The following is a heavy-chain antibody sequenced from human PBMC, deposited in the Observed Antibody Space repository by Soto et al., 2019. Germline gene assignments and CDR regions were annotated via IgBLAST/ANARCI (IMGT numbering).Heavy chain of an antibody. CDR3: TKTEQWLIAYFDY. CDR2: ISGSGTST. D-gene: IGHD6-19*01. CDR1: GFTFSTFA. J-gene: IGHJ4*02. V-gene: IGHV3-23*01. Sequence: EVQLLESGGGLVQPGGSLRLSCAASGFTFSTFAMSWVRQAPGKGPEWVSGISGSGTSTYYADSVKGRFTISRDNSKNTLSLQMNSLRAEDTAVYYCTKTEQWLIAYFDYWGQGTLVTVSS.